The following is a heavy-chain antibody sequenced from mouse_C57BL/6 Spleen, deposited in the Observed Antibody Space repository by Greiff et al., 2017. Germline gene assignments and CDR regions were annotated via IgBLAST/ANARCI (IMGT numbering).Heavy chain of an antibody. V-gene: IGHV1-64*01. D-gene: IGHD1-1*01. J-gene: IGHJ4*01. CDR3: AREVSTVVVGDAMDY. CDR2: IHPNSGST. Sequence: VQLQQPGAELVKPGASVKLSCKASGYTFTSYWMHWVKQRPGQGLEWIGMIHPNSGSTNYNEKFKSKATLTVDKSSSTAYMQLSSLTSEDSAVYYCAREVSTVVVGDAMDYWGQGTSVTVSS. CDR1: GYTFTSYW.